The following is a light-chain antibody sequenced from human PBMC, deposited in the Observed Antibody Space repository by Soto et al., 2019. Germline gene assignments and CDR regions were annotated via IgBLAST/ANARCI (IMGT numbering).Light chain of an antibody. Sequence: QSVLTQPASVSRSPGQSITISCTGTSSDVGRYNYVSWYQQHPGKAPKLTIYDVSNRPSGVSSRFSGSKSGNTASLTISGLQAEDEADYYCSSFTSSSTYVFGTGTKVTVL. CDR1: SSDVGRYNY. V-gene: IGLV2-14*01. CDR2: DVS. J-gene: IGLJ1*01. CDR3: SSFTSSSTYV.